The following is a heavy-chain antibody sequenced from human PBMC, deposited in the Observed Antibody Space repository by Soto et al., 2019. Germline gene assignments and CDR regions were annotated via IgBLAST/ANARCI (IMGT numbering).Heavy chain of an antibody. CDR3: ATDYGSNWRL. Sequence: AASVKVSCKASGFVSTNYNFHWVRQAPGQSLEWMGRINAANGNTQYSQNFQGRVTFTSDASASTAFMELTNLRFEDKDMYYCATDYGSNWRLWGQGTLVTVYS. V-gene: IGHV1-3*01. J-gene: IGHJ4*02. CDR1: GFVSTNYN. CDR2: INAANGNT. D-gene: IGHD3-10*01.